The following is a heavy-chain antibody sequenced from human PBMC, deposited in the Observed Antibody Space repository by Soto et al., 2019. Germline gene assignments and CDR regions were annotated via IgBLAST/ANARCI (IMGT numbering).Heavy chain of an antibody. D-gene: IGHD3-9*01. V-gene: IGHV3-30-3*01. CDR2: ISYDGSNK. CDR1: GFTFSSYA. CDR3: ARDGVDWYRIYYYYYGMDV. J-gene: IGHJ6*02. Sequence: GGSLRLSCAASGFTFSSYAMHWVRQAPGKGLEWVAVISYDGSNKYYADSVKGRFTISRDNSKNTLYLQMNSLRAEDTAVYYCARDGVDWYRIYYYYYGMDVWGQGTTVTVSS.